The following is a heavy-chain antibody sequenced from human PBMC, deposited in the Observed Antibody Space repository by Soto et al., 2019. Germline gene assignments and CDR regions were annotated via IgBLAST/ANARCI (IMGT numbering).Heavy chain of an antibody. CDR1: GFTFSNHA. V-gene: IGHV3-23*01. CDR2: IVGNAEGT. CDR3: AKVGLVVNHWYFDL. J-gene: IGHJ2*01. Sequence: EVQLLESGGGLVQPGGSLRLSCAVSGFTFSNHAMSWVRQAPGKGLEWVSAIVGNAEGTFYADSVKGRFTISRDNSKNMLYMQITSLRAADTAVYYCAKVGLVVNHWYFDLWGRGTLVTVSS. D-gene: IGHD3-16*01.